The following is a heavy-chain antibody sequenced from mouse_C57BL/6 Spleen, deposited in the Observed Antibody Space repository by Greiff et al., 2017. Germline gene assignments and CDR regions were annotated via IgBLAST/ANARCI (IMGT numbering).Heavy chain of an antibody. CDR2: ISDGGSYT. CDR1: GFTFSSYA. Sequence: EVMLVESGGGLVKPGGSLKLSCAASGFTFSSYAMSWVRQTPEKRLGWVATISDGGSYTYYPDNVKGRFTISRDNAKNNLYLQMSHLKSEDTAMYYCASIYYDYFAYWGQGTLVTVSA. D-gene: IGHD2-4*01. V-gene: IGHV5-4*03. J-gene: IGHJ3*01. CDR3: ASIYYDYFAY.